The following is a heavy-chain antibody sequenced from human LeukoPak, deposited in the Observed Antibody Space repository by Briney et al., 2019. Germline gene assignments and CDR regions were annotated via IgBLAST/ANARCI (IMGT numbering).Heavy chain of an antibody. V-gene: IGHV3-23*01. Sequence: SGGSLRLSCGASGFRFSSYAMSWVRQAPGKGLEWVSVISGSGGSTYYADSVKGRFTISRDNSKNTLYLQMNSLRAEDTAVYYCAKAGPRKDYEVDYWGQGTLVTVSS. CDR1: GFRFSSYA. D-gene: IGHD4-17*01. J-gene: IGHJ4*02. CDR2: ISGSGGST. CDR3: AKAGPRKDYEVDY.